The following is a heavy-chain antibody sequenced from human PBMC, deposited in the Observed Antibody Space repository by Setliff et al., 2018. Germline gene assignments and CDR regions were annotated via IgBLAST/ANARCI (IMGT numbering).Heavy chain of an antibody. CDR3: ARHATYYYGSGNLPFDS. V-gene: IGHV4-34*01. CDR2: INHSGTT. Sequence: SETLSLTCTAYGGTFSDYYWTWIRQPPGKGLEWIGEINHSGTTNYNPSLKSRVTISVDTSKNQFSLTMSSVTAADAAVYYCARHATYYYGSGNLPFDSWGQGTLVTVSS. CDR1: GGTFSDYY. D-gene: IGHD3-10*01. J-gene: IGHJ4*02.